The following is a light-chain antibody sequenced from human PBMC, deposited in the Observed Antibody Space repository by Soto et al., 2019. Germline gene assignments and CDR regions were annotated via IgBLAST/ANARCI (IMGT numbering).Light chain of an antibody. CDR1: QSISSW. Sequence: IQMTQSPSTLSASVGDKITITCRASQSISSWLAWYQQKPGKAPKLLIYDASGLKSGVPSRFSGSGSGTTFTLTISSLQSDDFATYYCLQYNGYYRTFGQGTKVDIK. CDR2: DAS. V-gene: IGKV1-5*01. CDR3: LQYNGYYRT. J-gene: IGKJ1*01.